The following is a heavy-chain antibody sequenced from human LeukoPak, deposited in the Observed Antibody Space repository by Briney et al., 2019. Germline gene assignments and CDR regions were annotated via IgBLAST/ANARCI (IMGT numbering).Heavy chain of an antibody. CDR3: ARRGNSLDY. J-gene: IGHJ4*02. CDR1: GGSISNYY. Sequence: SETLSLTCTVSGGSISNYYWSRIRQPPGKGLEWIGYIYYSGSTYYNPSLKGRVTISVDTSKNQFSLKLSSVTAADTAVYYCARRGNSLDYWGQGTLVTVSS. CDR2: IYYSGST. D-gene: IGHD4-23*01. V-gene: IGHV4-59*01.